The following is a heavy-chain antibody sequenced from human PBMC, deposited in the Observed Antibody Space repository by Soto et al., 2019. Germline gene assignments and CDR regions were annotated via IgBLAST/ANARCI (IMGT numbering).Heavy chain of an antibody. CDR3: APKNYKDGGWGIDV. Sequence: GPPLVSPTQTLALSCTFIRFPLSSTGMGGVWIRQPPGKALEWLARIDCDAGNMYNTAPMTRRASIKDAFRNQVVLTMTNMDPLDAGTYYCAPKNYKDGGWGIDVWGQGTSVTVSS. J-gene: IGHJ6*02. V-gene: IGHV2-70*04. D-gene: IGHD6-19*01. CDR1: RFPLSSTGMG. CDR2: IDCDAGN.